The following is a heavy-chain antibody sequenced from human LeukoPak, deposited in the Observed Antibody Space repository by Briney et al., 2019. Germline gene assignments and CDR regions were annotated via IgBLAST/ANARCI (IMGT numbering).Heavy chain of an antibody. D-gene: IGHD3-3*01. J-gene: IGHJ5*02. CDR1: GGTFSSYT. Sequence: SVKVSCKASGGTFSSYTISWVRQAPGQGLEWMGRVIPILGIANYAQKFQGRVTITADKSTSTAYMELSSLRSEDTAVYYCACSTYYDFWSGYYFYPWGQGTLVTVSS. CDR2: VIPILGIA. CDR3: ACSTYYDFWSGYYFYP. V-gene: IGHV1-69*02.